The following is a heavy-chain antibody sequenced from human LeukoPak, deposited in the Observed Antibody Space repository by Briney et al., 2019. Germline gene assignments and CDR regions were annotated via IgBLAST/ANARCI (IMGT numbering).Heavy chain of an antibody. CDR3: ARRPQYCRGGACYD. J-gene: IGHJ4*02. D-gene: IGHD2-15*01. CDR2: ITPNTGAT. V-gene: IGHV1-2*02. CDR1: GNTCTGYY. Sequence: ASVKVSCKASGNTCTGYYMHWVRRAPGQGLGWLGWITPNTGATNSAQTFQGKATLTRDTSISSASMELSRLRSDDTAVYYCARRPQYCRGGACYDWGQGTLVTVSS.